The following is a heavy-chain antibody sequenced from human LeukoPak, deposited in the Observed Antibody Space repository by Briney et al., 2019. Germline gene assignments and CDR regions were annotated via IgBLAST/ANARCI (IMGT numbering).Heavy chain of an antibody. CDR3: ARVAGRLIRGFFDF. D-gene: IGHD6-25*01. J-gene: IGHJ4*02. CDR1: GLTVSSTY. CDR2: IYSGGST. V-gene: IGHV3-66*01. Sequence: GGSLRLSCAASGLTVSSTYMSWVRQAPGKGLEWVSVIYSGGSTYYADSVKGRFTISRDNSKNTLYLQMNSLRVEDTAVYYCARVAGRLIRGFFDFWGQGTLVTVSS.